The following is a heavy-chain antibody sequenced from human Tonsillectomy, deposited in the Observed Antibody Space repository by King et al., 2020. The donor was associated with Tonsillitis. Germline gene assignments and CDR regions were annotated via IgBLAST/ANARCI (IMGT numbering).Heavy chain of an antibody. V-gene: IGHV1-18*01. CDR1: GYTFTSYG. J-gene: IGHJ4*02. Sequence: QLVQSGAEVKKPGASVKVSCKASGYTFTSYGVSWVRQAPGQGLEWMGWINAYNGNTNYAQKFQGRVTMTTDTSTSTAYMDLRSLRSDDTAVYYCARSGSYRSTWNYFDYWGKGTLVTVSS. CDR2: INAYNGNT. CDR3: ARSGSYRSTWNYFDY. D-gene: IGHD6-13*01.